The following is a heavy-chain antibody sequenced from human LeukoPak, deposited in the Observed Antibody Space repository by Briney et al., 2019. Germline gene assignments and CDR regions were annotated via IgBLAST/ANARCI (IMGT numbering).Heavy chain of an antibody. D-gene: IGHD2-2*01. CDR1: GGTFTSYA. CDR3: AKDGGVDYSVGGPAGMEGYYGMDV. Sequence: SVKVSCKASGGTFTSYAISWVRQAPGQGLEWMGGINPIIGTANYSQKFQGRVTITRDTSTSTAYMELSSLRSEDTAVYYCAKDGGVDYSVGGPAGMEGYYGMDVWGKGTMVTVSS. J-gene: IGHJ6*04. CDR2: INPIIGTA. V-gene: IGHV1-69*05.